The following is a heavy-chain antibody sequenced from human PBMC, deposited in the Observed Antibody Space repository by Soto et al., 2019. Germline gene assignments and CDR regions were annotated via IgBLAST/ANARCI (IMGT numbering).Heavy chain of an antibody. D-gene: IGHD2-15*01. CDR1: GIMFSTYG. CDR2: ISYDGSVK. J-gene: IGHJ4*02. V-gene: IGHV3-30*03. Sequence: QVQLLQSGGGVVPPGRSLRHSCVAPGIMFSTYGMHWVRQAPGKGLEWVALISYDGSVKYHADFVKGRFTISRDNSKNTLYLQMDTLGPADTAVYFCASDSGPYNYWGQGSLVTVSS. CDR3: ASDSGPYNY.